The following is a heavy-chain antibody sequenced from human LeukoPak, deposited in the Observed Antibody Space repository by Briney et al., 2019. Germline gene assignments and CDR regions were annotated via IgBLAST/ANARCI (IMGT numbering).Heavy chain of an antibody. Sequence: ASETLSLTCTVSGGSISSYYWSWIRQPPGKGLEWIGYIYYSGSTNYNPPLKSRVTISVDTSKNQFSLKLSSVTAADTAVYYCARRDWYFDLWGRGTLVTVSS. CDR1: GGSISSYY. CDR2: IYYSGST. J-gene: IGHJ2*01. V-gene: IGHV4-59*08. CDR3: ARRDWYFDL.